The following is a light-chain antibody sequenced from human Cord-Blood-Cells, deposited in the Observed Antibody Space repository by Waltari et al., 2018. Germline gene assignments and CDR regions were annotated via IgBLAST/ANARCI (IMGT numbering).Light chain of an antibody. CDR1: SSNIGSNT. CDR2: SNK. V-gene: IGLV1-44*01. Sequence: QSVLTQPPSASGTPGQRVTISCSGSSSNIGSNTVNWYQQLPGTAPKLLIYSNKPRPSGVPDRFSGSKSGTSASLAISGLQSEDEADYYCAAWDDSLNGYVVFGGGTKLTVL. CDR3: AAWDDSLNGYVV. J-gene: IGLJ2*01.